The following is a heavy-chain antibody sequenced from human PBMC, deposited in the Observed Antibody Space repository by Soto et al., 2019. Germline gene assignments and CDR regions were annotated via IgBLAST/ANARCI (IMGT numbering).Heavy chain of an antibody. J-gene: IGHJ5*02. D-gene: IGHD4-17*01. V-gene: IGHV4-59*01. CDR2: IYYSGST. CDR1: GGSISSYY. CDR3: ARTHPTGWFDP. Sequence: SETLSLTCTVSGGSISSYYWSWIRQPPGKGLEWIGYIYYSGSTNSNPSLKSRVTISVDTSKNQFSLKLSSVTAADTAVYYCARTHPTGWFDPWGQGTLVTVSA.